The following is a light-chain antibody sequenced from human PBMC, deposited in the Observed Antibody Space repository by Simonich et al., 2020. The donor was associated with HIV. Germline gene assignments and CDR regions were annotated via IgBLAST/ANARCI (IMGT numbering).Light chain of an antibody. CDR3: QQYNNWPLL. Sequence: EIVMTQYPATLSVSPGERATLPCRASQSISTNLAWYQQKPGQAPRLLIYGASTRATGIPARFSGSGSGTEFTLTISSMQSEDFAVYYCQQYNNWPLLFGQGTKLEIK. CDR2: GAS. V-gene: IGKV3-15*01. CDR1: QSISTN. J-gene: IGKJ2*01.